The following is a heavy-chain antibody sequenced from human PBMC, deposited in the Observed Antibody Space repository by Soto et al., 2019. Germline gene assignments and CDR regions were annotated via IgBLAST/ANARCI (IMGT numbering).Heavy chain of an antibody. CDR1: GYIFTSYG. Sequence: QAHLVQSGPEVKKPGASVKVSCKGSGYIFTSYGIAWVRQAPGQGLEWMGWISAHNGNTEYAQKFQGRGTVTRDTSTSTAYLELRSLRSDDTALYYCARGRYGAYWGQGALVTVSS. J-gene: IGHJ4*02. CDR2: ISAHNGNT. D-gene: IGHD3-10*01. V-gene: IGHV1-18*01. CDR3: ARGRYGAY.